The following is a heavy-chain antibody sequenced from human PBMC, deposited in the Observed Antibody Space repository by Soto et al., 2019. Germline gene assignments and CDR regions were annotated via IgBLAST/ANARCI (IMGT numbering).Heavy chain of an antibody. D-gene: IGHD3-10*01. CDR2: ISGSGGRT. Sequence: GGSLRLSCAASGFTFSSYAMSWVRQAPGKGLEWVSAISGSGGRTYYADSVKGRFTISRDNSKNTLYLQMNSLRAEDTAVYYCAKVLLWFGDSSRVFDYWGQGTLVTVSS. CDR3: AKVLLWFGDSSRVFDY. J-gene: IGHJ4*02. V-gene: IGHV3-23*01. CDR1: GFTFSSYA.